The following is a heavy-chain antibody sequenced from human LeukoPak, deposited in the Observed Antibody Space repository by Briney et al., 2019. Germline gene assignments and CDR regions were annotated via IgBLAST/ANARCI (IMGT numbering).Heavy chain of an antibody. D-gene: IGHD6-19*01. V-gene: IGHV3-23*01. CDR3: AKEGSSGWYNY. CDR1: GFTFSNYA. Sequence: GGSLRLSCAASGFTFSNYAMSWVRQAPGKGLEWVSAISGSGDNTYYADSVKGRFTVSRDNSKNTLYVQMKSLRAEDTALYYCAKEGSSGWYNYWGQGTLVTVSS. J-gene: IGHJ4*02. CDR2: ISGSGDNT.